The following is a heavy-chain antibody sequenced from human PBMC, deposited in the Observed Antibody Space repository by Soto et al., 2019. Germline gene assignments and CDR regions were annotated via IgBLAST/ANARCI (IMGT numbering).Heavy chain of an antibody. CDR1: GFPFSGCA. Sequence: GGSLRLSCAASGFPFSGCAMYWVGQSPGKGLEWVAVISYDGSNKYYADSVKGRFTISRDNSKNTLYLQMNSLGTEDTAVYYCARGPYCSSTSCSGAVLGAFDIWGQGTMVTVSS. CDR3: ARGPYCSSTSCSGAVLGAFDI. D-gene: IGHD2-2*01. J-gene: IGHJ3*02. V-gene: IGHV3-30-3*01. CDR2: ISYDGSNK.